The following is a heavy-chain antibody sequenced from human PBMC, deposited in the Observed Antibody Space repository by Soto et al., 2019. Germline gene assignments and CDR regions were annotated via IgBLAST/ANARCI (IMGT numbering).Heavy chain of an antibody. CDR2: IKQDGSEK. V-gene: IGHV3-7*05. CDR1: GFTFSGYW. Sequence: PVGSLRLSCAASGFTFSGYWMSWARQAPGKGLEWVANIKQDGSEKYYVDSVKGRFTISRDNAKNSLYLQMNSLRAEDTAVYYCARLPSSWDAFDIWGQGTMVTVSS. CDR3: ARLPSSWDAFDI. J-gene: IGHJ3*02. D-gene: IGHD6-13*01.